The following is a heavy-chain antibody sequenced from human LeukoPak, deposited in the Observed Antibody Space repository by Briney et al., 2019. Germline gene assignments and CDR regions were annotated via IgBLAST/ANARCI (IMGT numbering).Heavy chain of an antibody. CDR1: GFTFSSYA. D-gene: IGHD3-3*01. CDR2: ISDGGGST. J-gene: IGHJ4*02. CDR3: AKEEWLGKMNYFDY. Sequence: GGSLRLSCAASGFTFSSYAMSWVRQAPGKGLEWVSAISDGGGSTYYADSVKGRFTISRDNSKNTLYLQMNSLRAEDTAVYYCAKEEWLGKMNYFDYWGQGTLVTVSS. V-gene: IGHV3-23*01.